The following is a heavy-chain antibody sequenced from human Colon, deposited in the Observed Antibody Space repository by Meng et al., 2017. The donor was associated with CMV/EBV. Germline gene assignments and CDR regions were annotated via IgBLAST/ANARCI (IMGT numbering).Heavy chain of an antibody. CDR3: ARARGRDLLYSYFGMDV. CDR1: GFTFDDYG. Sequence: GESLKISCTASGFTFDDYGMSWFRQVPGKGLEWVSGLNWNGDNPGYADSVKGRFTVSRDNAKNSLYLQMSSLRVEDTALYYCARARGRDLLYSYFGMDVWGQGTTVTVSS. CDR2: LNWNGDNP. V-gene: IGHV3-20*04. D-gene: IGHD2-8*01. J-gene: IGHJ6*02.